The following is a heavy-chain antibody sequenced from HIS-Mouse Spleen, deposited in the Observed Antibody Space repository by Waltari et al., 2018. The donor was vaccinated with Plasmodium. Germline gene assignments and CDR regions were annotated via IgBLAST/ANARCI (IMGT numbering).Heavy chain of an antibody. Sequence: EVQLVESGGGLVQPGGSLRLSCAASGFTFSSYWMSWVRQAPGKGLEGVANIKQDGSEKYYVDSGKGRFTISRDNAKNSLYLQMNSLRAEDTAVYYCARLRRANWGMADAFDIWGQGTMVTVSS. V-gene: IGHV3-7*01. CDR3: ARLRRANWGMADAFDI. J-gene: IGHJ3*02. CDR2: IKQDGSEK. D-gene: IGHD7-27*01. CDR1: GFTFSSYW.